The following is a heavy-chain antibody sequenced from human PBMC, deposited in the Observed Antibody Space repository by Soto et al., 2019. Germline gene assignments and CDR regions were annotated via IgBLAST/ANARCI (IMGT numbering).Heavy chain of an antibody. CDR2: INPSGGST. J-gene: IGHJ6*03. D-gene: IGHD1-1*01. Sequence: ELEGMGIINPSGGSTSYAQKFQGRVTMTRDTSTSTVYMELSSLRSEDTAVYYGAGGGSKEVATRRVMDVWGKGTTVSVPS. V-gene: IGHV1-46*01. CDR3: AGGGSKEVATRRVMDV.